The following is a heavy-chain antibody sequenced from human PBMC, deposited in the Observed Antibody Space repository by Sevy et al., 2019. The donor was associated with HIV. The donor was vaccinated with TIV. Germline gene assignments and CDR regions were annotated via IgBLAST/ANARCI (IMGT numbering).Heavy chain of an antibody. CDR2: FGTAGDT. D-gene: IGHD3-16*01. CDR3: AWSFGPYFDY. J-gene: IGHJ4*02. CDR1: GFTFSSYD. V-gene: IGHV3-13*01. Sequence: GGSLRLSCAASGFTFSSYDMHWVRPATGKGLEWVSAFGTAGDTYYPGSVKGRFTISRENAKTSLYLPMNSLRAGDPAFYCCAWSFGPYFDYWVQGTLVTVSS.